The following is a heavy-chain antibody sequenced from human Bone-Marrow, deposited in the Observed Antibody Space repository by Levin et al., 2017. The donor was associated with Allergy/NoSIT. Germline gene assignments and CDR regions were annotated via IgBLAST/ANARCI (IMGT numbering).Heavy chain of an antibody. CDR1: GGSISSYY. CDR2: IYYSGST. Sequence: SETLSLTCTVSGGSISSYYWSWIRQPPGKGLEWIGYIYYSGSTNYNPSLKSRVTISVDTSKNQFSLKLSSVTAADTAVYYCARGIIAAAGIGSSGWYYFDYWGQGTLVTVSS. D-gene: IGHD6-13*01. J-gene: IGHJ4*02. CDR3: ARGIIAAAGIGSSGWYYFDY. V-gene: IGHV4-59*01.